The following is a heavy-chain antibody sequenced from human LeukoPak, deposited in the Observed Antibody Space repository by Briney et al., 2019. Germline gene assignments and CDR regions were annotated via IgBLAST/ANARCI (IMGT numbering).Heavy chain of an antibody. CDR1: GGSISSSNW. V-gene: IGHV4-4*02. CDR3: ARAGGVKTAALDLDY. CDR2: IYHSGST. J-gene: IGHJ4*02. Sequence: SETLSLTCAVSGGSISSSNWWSWVRQPPGKGLEWIGEIYHSGSTNYNPSLKSRVTISVDKSKNQFSLKLSSVTAADTAVYYYARAGGVKTAALDLDYWGQGTLVTVSS. D-gene: IGHD6-25*01.